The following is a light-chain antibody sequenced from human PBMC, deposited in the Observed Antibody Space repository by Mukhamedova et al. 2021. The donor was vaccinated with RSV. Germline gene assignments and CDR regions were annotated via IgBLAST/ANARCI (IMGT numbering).Light chain of an antibody. V-gene: IGLV3-21*02. Sequence: STWGGITSGSNSVEWFQRKPGQAPVVVVYDDSDRPSGNPERVSASNSGNTATLSISRVEAGDEPDYYCQVWEGSSDHSVFGGGTKLTV. CDR3: QVWEGSSDHSV. CDR1: TSGSNS. J-gene: IGLJ3*02. CDR2: DDS.